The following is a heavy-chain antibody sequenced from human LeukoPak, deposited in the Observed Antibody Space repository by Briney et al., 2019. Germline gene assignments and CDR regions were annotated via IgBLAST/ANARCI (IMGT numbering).Heavy chain of an antibody. D-gene: IGHD3-10*02. J-gene: IGHJ6*03. V-gene: IGHV3-48*03. CDR2: ISSSGSTI. CDR3: ARDVPYYYYMDV. Sequence: PGGSLRLSCAASGFTFSSYEMNWVRQAPGKGLEWVSYISSSGSTIYYADSVKGRFTISRDNAKNSLYLQMNGLRAEDTAVYYCARDVPYYYYMDVWGKGTTVTVSS. CDR1: GFTFSSYE.